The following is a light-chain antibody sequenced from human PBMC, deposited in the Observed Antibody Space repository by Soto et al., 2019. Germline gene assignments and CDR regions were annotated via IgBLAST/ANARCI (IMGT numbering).Light chain of an antibody. CDR3: QQSYTTPWS. CDR1: QNIIKY. CDR2: AAS. J-gene: IGKJ1*01. V-gene: IGKV1-39*01. Sequence: DIQMTQSPSSLSASVGDRVTITCRASQNIIKYLNWYQQKEGKAPKLLIYAASSLQGGVPSRFSGSGSGTDFTLTISSLQPEDFATYHCQQSYTTPWSFGQGTKVEIK.